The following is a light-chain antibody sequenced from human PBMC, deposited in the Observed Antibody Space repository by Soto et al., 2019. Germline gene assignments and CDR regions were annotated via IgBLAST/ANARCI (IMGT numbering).Light chain of an antibody. V-gene: IGKV3-15*01. CDR2: SAS. CDR1: QSISTE. CDR3: QQGHNWPMP. Sequence: EIVMTQSPATLSVSPGERATLSCRASQSISTELAWYQQKPGQPPRLLIYSASTRATGVPARFTGSGSGSEFTLTISGLQSEAVAVYYWQQGHNWPMPLGQGTRLAI. J-gene: IGKJ2*01.